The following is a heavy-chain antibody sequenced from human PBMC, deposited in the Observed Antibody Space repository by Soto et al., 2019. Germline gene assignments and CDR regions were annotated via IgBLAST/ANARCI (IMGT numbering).Heavy chain of an antibody. J-gene: IGHJ6*02. V-gene: IGHV2-70*01. D-gene: IGHD4-17*01. CDR2: IDWDDDK. Sequence: SGPTLVNPTQTLTLTCTFSGFSPSTSGMCVSWIRQPPGKALEWLALIDWDDDKYYSTSLKTRLTISKDTSKNQVVLTMTNIDPVDTATYYCARIPIHLTDYGDYDGTSDYYYGMDVWGQGTTVTVSS. CDR3: ARIPIHLTDYGDYDGTSDYYYGMDV. CDR1: GFSPSTSGMC.